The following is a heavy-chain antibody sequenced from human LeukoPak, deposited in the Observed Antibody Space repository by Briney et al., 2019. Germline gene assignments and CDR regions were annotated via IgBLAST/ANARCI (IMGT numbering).Heavy chain of an antibody. V-gene: IGHV4-30-4*08. Sequence: TSQTLSLTCTVSGGSISSGDYYWSWIRQLPGKGLEWIGYIYYSGSTYYNPSLKSRVTISVDTSKNQFSLKLSSVTAADTAVYYCATVSRITIFGVVTRNWFDPWGQGTLVTVSS. CDR2: IYYSGST. CDR3: ATVSRITIFGVVTRNWFDP. D-gene: IGHD3-3*01. J-gene: IGHJ5*02. CDR1: GGSISSGDYY.